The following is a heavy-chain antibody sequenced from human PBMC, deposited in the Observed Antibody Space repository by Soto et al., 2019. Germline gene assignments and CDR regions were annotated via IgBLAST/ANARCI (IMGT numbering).Heavy chain of an antibody. CDR1: GGTFSSYA. D-gene: IGHD3-16*01. J-gene: IGHJ6*02. CDR2: IIPIFGTA. V-gene: IGHV1-69*01. Sequence: KVSCKASGGTFSSYAISWVRQAPGQGLEWMGGIIPIFGTANYAQKFQGRVTITADESTSTAYMELSSLRSEDTAVYYCARDRRGGYYYYYGMDVWGQGTTVTVSS. CDR3: ARDRRGGYYYYYGMDV.